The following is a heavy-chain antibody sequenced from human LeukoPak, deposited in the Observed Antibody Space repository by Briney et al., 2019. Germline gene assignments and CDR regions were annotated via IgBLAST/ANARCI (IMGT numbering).Heavy chain of an antibody. CDR3: EYSSSSVWDYYYYMDV. V-gene: IGHV3-23*01. Sequence: GESLRLSCAASGFTFSSYAMSWVRQAPGKGLEWVSAICGSGGSTYYADSVKGRFTISRDNSKNTLYLQMNSLRAEDTAVYYCEYSSSSVWDYYYYMDVWGKGTTVTVSS. CDR2: ICGSGGST. D-gene: IGHD6-6*01. CDR1: GFTFSSYA. J-gene: IGHJ6*03.